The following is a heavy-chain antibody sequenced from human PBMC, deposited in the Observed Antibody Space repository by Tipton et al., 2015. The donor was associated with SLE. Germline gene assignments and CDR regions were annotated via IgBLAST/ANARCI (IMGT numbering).Heavy chain of an antibody. CDR2: IYYSGST. V-gene: IGHV4-39*07. CDR1: GSSISSSSYY. CDR3: ARGGGSPSY. J-gene: IGHJ4*02. Sequence: TLSLTCTVSGSSISSSSYYWGWIRQPPGKGLEWIGSIYYSGSTYYNPSLKSRVTISVDTSKNQFSLKLTSVTAADTAVYYCARGGGSPSYWGQGTLVTVSS. D-gene: IGHD2-15*01.